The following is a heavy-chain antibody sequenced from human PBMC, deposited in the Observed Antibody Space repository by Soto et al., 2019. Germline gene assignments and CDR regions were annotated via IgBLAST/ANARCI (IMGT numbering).Heavy chain of an antibody. Sequence: TLSLTCTVSGASFSTGVYYWTWIRRHPGKGLEWIGYIDNSGSTYYNPSLTGRVDISVDTSKNEFSLNLQSLTAADTAFYYCAGAVSDFDVRRYRTSYFDQWGQGILVTVSS. CDR3: AGAVSDFDVRRYRTSYFDQ. J-gene: IGHJ4*02. CDR2: IDNSGST. D-gene: IGHD3-10*02. CDR1: GASFSTGVYY. V-gene: IGHV4-31*03.